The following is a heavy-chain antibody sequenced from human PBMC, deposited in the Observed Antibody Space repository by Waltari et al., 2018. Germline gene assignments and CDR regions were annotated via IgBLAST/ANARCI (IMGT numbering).Heavy chain of an antibody. V-gene: IGHV4-39*01. Sequence: QLQLQESGPGLVKPSETLSLTCTVSGGSISSSSYYWGWIRQPPGKGLEWIGSIYYSGSTYYNPSLKSRVTISVDTSKNQFSLKLSSVTAADTAVYYCASPRLRKYYDFWSGYPGGIDYWGQGTLVTVSS. CDR2: IYYSGST. CDR3: ASPRLRKYYDFWSGYPGGIDY. D-gene: IGHD3-3*01. J-gene: IGHJ4*02. CDR1: GGSISSSSYY.